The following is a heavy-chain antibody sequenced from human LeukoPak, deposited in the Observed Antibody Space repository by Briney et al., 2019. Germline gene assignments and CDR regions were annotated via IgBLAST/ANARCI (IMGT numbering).Heavy chain of an antibody. D-gene: IGHD6-19*01. CDR3: ARGGSGGSTPHFEW. CDR1: GGTFSSYA. V-gene: IGHV1-69*01. J-gene: IGHJ4*02. Sequence: ASVKVSCKASGGTFSSYAISWVRQALGQGLEWMGGIIPIFGTANYAQKFQGRVTITADESTSTAYMELSSLRSEDTAVYYCARGGSGGSTPHFEWGGQEPLVTVS. CDR2: IIPIFGTA.